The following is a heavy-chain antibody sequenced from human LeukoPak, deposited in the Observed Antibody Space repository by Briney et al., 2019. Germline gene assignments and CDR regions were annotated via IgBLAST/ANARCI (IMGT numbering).Heavy chain of an antibody. D-gene: IGHD3-22*01. CDR3: AREGDSSGYYYSPPLLDY. Sequence: SETLSLTCTVSGGSISSDYWSWIRQPAGKGLEWIGRIYTSGSTNYNPSLKSRVTMSVDTSKNQFSLKLSSVTAADTAVYYCAREGDSSGYYYSPPLLDYWGQGTLVTVSS. J-gene: IGHJ4*02. V-gene: IGHV4-4*07. CDR2: IYTSGST. CDR1: GGSISSDY.